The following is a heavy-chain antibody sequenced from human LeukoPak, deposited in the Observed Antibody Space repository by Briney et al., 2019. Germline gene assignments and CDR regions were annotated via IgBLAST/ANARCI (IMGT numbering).Heavy chain of an antibody. D-gene: IGHD3-10*01. CDR2: IIPIFGTA. Sequence: SVKVSCKASGGTFSSYAISWVRQAPGQGLEWMGGIIPIFGTANYAQKFQGRVTITADESTSTAYMELSSLRSEDTAVYYCSSDYYGSGSYYKSSRGGVNYWGQGTLVTVSS. V-gene: IGHV1-69*13. CDR1: GGTFSSYA. CDR3: SSDYYGSGSYYKSSRGGVNY. J-gene: IGHJ4*02.